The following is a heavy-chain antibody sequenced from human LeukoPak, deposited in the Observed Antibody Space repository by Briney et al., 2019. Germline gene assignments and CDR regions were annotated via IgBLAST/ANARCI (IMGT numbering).Heavy chain of an antibody. Sequence: GGSLRLSCAASGFTFSSYSMNWVRQAPGKGLEWVSSISSSSSYIYYADSVKGRFTISRDNAKNSLSLQMNSLRAEDTAVYYCARASGCSSTSCALSDYWGQGTLVTVSS. J-gene: IGHJ4*02. D-gene: IGHD2-2*01. CDR3: ARASGCSSTSCALSDY. CDR2: ISSSSSYI. V-gene: IGHV3-21*01. CDR1: GFTFSSYS.